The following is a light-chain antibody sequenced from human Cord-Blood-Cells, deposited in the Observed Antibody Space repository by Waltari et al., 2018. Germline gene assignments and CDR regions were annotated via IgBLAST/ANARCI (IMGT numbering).Light chain of an antibody. CDR2: DAS. Sequence: DIQMTQSPSSLSASVGDRVTITCQASQDISNYLNWYQQKPGKAPKLLIYDASNLETGVPSRFSGSVSGTDFTVTISSLQPEDIATYYCQQYDNLPITFGQGTRLEIK. CDR3: QQYDNLPIT. V-gene: IGKV1-33*01. CDR1: QDISNY. J-gene: IGKJ5*01.